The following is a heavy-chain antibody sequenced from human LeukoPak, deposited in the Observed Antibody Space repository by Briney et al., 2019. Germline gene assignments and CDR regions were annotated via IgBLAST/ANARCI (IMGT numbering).Heavy chain of an antibody. V-gene: IGHV3-53*01. CDR2: FYAGGTA. D-gene: IGHD6-19*01. CDR3: AKDLGQSSGWSDAFDI. CDR1: GFSVRSSY. Sequence: PGGSLRLSCAASGFSVRSSYMSWVRQAPGKGLEWVSVFYAGGTANYADSVKGRFTISRDNSKNTLYLQMNNLSAEDTAVYYCAKDLGQSSGWSDAFDIWGQGTMVTVSS. J-gene: IGHJ3*02.